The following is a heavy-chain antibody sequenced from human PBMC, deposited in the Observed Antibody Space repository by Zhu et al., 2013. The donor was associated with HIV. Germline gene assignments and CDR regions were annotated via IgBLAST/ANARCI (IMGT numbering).Heavy chain of an antibody. CDR1: GYTFTGYY. CDR3: ARAAVAYYYDSSGYYYVGGPYTFDY. CDR2: INPNSGGT. V-gene: IGHV1-2*02. J-gene: IGHJ4*02. Sequence: QVQLVQSGAEVKKPGASVKVSCKASGYTFTGYYMHWVRQAPGQGLEWMGWINPNSGGTNYAQKFQGRVTMTRDTSISTAYMELSRLRSDDTAVYYCARAAVAYYYDSSGYYYVGGPYTFDYWGQGTLVTVSS. D-gene: IGHD3-22*01.